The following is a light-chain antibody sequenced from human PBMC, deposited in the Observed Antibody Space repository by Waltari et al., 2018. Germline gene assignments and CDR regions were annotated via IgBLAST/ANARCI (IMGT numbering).Light chain of an antibody. CDR2: KDK. CDR3: QTAESSGTVV. J-gene: IGLJ2*01. Sequence: SNELTQSPSVSVSPGQTARISCSADALPKQYAYWYQQKPGQAPILVIYKDKERASGIPGRVAAASSGTTGTLTMSGVQAEDEADYDCQTAESSGTVVFGGGTKLTVL. CDR1: ALPKQY. V-gene: IGLV3-25*03.